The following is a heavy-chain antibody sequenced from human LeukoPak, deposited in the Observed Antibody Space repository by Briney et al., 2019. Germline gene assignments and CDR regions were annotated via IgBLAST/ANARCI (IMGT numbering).Heavy chain of an antibody. J-gene: IGHJ3*02. CDR3: AKDVGCTNGVCRAGIDI. CDR1: AFSFSGYW. D-gene: IGHD2-8*01. V-gene: IGHV3-30*18. CDR2: ITYDGSNK. Sequence: PAGSLSLSCEASAFSFSGYWWNWLRQAQGKGLEWVAIITYDGSNKYYADSVKGRFTISRDNSKNTLYLQMNSLRAEDTAVYYCAKDVGCTNGVCRAGIDIWGQGTMVTVSS.